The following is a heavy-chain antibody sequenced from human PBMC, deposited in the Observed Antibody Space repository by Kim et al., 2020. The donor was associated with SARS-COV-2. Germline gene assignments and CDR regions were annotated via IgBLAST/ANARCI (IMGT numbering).Heavy chain of an antibody. CDR3: ARDHDRQWLVGWNYYYYGMDV. CDR2: ISSSGSTI. J-gene: IGHJ6*02. D-gene: IGHD6-19*01. Sequence: GGSLRLSCAASGFTFSSYEMNWVRQAPGKGLEWVSYISSSGSTIYYADSVKGRFTISRDNAKNSLYLQMNSLRAEDTAVYYCARDHDRQWLVGWNYYYYGMDVWGQGTTVTVSS. V-gene: IGHV3-48*03. CDR1: GFTFSSYE.